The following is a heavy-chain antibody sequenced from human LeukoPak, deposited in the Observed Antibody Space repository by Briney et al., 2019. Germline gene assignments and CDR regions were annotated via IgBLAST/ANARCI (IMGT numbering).Heavy chain of an antibody. CDR2: ISASGGST. D-gene: IGHD2-2*01. V-gene: IGHV3-23*01. Sequence: PGGSLRLSCTASGLTFSSYAMSWVRQAPGKGLEWVSAISASGGSTYYADSVKGRFTLSRDNSKDTLFLQMNSLRVEDTATYYCAKEHGGVASRTPPIDYWGQGTLVTVSS. CDR3: AKEHGGVASRTPPIDY. J-gene: IGHJ4*02. CDR1: GLTFSSYA.